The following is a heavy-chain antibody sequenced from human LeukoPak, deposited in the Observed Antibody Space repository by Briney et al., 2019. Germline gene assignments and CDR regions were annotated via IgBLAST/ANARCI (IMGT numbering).Heavy chain of an antibody. CDR1: GFTFSNYG. V-gene: IGHV3-21*01. CDR3: ARGPLTGTTYYFDY. Sequence: GRSLRLSCAASGFTFSNYGMHWVRQAPGKGLEWVSSISSSSSYIYYADSVKGRFTISRDNAKNSLYLQMNSLRAEDTAVYYCARGPLTGTTYYFDYWGQGTLVTVSS. J-gene: IGHJ4*02. CDR2: ISSSSSYI. D-gene: IGHD1-7*01.